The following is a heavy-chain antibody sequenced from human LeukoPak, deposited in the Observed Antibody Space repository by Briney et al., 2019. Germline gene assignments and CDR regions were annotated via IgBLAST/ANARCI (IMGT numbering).Heavy chain of an antibody. D-gene: IGHD2-15*01. V-gene: IGHV3-7*01. Sequence: GGSLRLSCAASGFTFSSYWMSWVRQAPGKGLEWVANIKQDGSEKYYVDSVKGRFTISRDNAKNSLYLQMNSLRAEDTAVYYCARDIKPNCSGGSCYGGRYGMDVWGQGTTVTVSS. J-gene: IGHJ6*02. CDR3: ARDIKPNCSGGSCYGGRYGMDV. CDR1: GFTFSSYW. CDR2: IKQDGSEK.